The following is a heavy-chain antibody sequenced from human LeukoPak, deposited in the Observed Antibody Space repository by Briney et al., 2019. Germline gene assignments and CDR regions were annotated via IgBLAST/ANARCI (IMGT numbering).Heavy chain of an antibody. V-gene: IGHV3-66*01. Sequence: GGSLRLSCAVSGFTVNNNFISWVRQAPGKGLEWVSVTYSGGSTYYTDSVKGRFTISRDNSKNTLYLQMNSLRAEDTAAYYCVRDTDYYGSGTLGYLDYWGQGTLVTVSS. J-gene: IGHJ4*02. D-gene: IGHD3-10*01. CDR3: VRDTDYYGSGTLGYLDY. CDR1: GFTVNNNF. CDR2: TYSGGST.